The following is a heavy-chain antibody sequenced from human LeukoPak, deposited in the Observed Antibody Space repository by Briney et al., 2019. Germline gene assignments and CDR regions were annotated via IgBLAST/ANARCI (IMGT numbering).Heavy chain of an antibody. J-gene: IGHJ5*02. CDR3: ARAGYCSSTSCYRGTNWFDP. CDR1: GGSISSGGYS. V-gene: IGHV4-30-2*01. Sequence: SETLSLTCAVSGGSISSGGYSWSWIRQPPGKGLEWIGYIYHSGSTYYNPSLKSRVTISVDRSKNQFSLKLSSVTAADTAVYYCARAGYCSSTSCYRGTNWFDPWGQGTLVTVSS. D-gene: IGHD2-2*02. CDR2: IYHSGST.